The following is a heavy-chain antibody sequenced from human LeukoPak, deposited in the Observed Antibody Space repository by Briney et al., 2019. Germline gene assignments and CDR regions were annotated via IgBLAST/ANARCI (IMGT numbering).Heavy chain of an antibody. CDR1: GYTFTSYY. J-gene: IGHJ3*02. Sequence: EASVKVSCNTSGYTFTSYYIHWVRQAPGQGLELMGIINPSGGSTTYAQKFQGRLTMTSATSTSTVYMELSSLRSEDTAVYYCARSAAYYNEADMWGEGTMVTVPS. CDR3: ARSAAYYNEADM. V-gene: IGHV1-46*01. CDR2: INPSGGST. D-gene: IGHD3-9*01.